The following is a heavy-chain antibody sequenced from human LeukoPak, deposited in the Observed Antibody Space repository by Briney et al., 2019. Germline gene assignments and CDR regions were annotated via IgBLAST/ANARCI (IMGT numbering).Heavy chain of an antibody. Sequence: RGSLRLSRAAFVFTFSSYAMTCVRQAPGKGPEWVSAISGSGGGTYYAVCVKGRFTISRDNSKNTLYLEMNSLRVEDTAVYYCEKERAFGTWLGDYWGQGTLVSVSS. CDR2: ISGSGGGT. D-gene: IGHD2/OR15-2a*01. CDR1: VFTFSSYA. CDR3: EKERAFGTWLGDY. J-gene: IGHJ4*02. V-gene: IGHV3-23*01.